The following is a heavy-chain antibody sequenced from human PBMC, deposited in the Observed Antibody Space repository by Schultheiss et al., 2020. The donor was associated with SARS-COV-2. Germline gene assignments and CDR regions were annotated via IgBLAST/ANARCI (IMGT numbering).Heavy chain of an antibody. V-gene: IGHV3-30*18. Sequence: GGSLRLSCAASGFTFDDYAMHWVRQAPGKGLEWVAVISYDGSNKYYADSVKGRFTISRDNSKNTLYLQMNSLRAEDTAVYYCAKQRGSGYYNAFDYWGQGTRVTVSS. D-gene: IGHD3-22*01. CDR3: AKQRGSGYYNAFDY. CDR1: GFTFDDYA. J-gene: IGHJ4*02. CDR2: ISYDGSNK.